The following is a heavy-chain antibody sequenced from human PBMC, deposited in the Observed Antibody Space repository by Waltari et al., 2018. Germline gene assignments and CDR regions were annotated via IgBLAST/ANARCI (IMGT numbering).Heavy chain of an antibody. CDR2: IYYSGRT. Sequence: QLQLNMSGPGLVKPSEPLSLTCAVSNASLTSGVSFWSWSRQPPGKGLECVGIIYYSGRTFYNPSLQSRVTISVDKSKTLFSLRLRSVTAADTAVYYCVRQAPDSSGFFPNYFDSWGQGTLVTVSS. CDR3: VRQAPDSSGFFPNYFDS. J-gene: IGHJ4*02. D-gene: IGHD3-22*01. V-gene: IGHV4-39*01. CDR1: NASLTSGVSF.